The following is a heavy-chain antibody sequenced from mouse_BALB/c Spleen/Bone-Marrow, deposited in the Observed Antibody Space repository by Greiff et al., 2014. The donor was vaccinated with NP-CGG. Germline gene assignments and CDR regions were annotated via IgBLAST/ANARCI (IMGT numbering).Heavy chain of an antibody. CDR2: ISSGGSYT. J-gene: IGHJ4*01. CDR3: AIMKNYAMDY. V-gene: IGHV5-9-4*01. CDR1: GFTFSSFA. D-gene: IGHD2-3*01. Sequence: EVQLVESGGGLVKPGGSLKLSCAASGFTFSSFAMSWIRQSPEKRLEWVAEISSGGSYTYYLDTVTGRFTISRDNAKNTLYLEMSSLRSEDTAMYYCAIMKNYAMDYWGQGTSVTVSS.